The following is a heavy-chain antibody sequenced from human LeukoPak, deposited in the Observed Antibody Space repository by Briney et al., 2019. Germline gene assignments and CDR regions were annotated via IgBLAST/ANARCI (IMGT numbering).Heavy chain of an antibody. V-gene: IGHV4-34*01. J-gene: IGHJ4*02. CDR3: ARGSMFFLK. Sequence: PSETLSLTCAVYGESFSGYYWSWIRQPPGKGLEWIGEINHSGSTNYNPSLKSRVTISVDTSKNQFSLKLSSVTAADTAVYYCARGSMFFLKWGQGTLVTVSS. CDR2: INHSGST. CDR1: GESFSGYY. D-gene: IGHD3-10*02.